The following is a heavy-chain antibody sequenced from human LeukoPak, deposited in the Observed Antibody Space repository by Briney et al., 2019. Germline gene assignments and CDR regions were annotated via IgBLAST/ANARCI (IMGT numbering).Heavy chain of an antibody. CDR1: GFTFSSYA. Sequence: LPGGSLRLSCAASGFTFSSYAMSWVRQAPGKGLEWVAVTSSDLNVKLYADSVKGRFTISRDNSRSTLYLQMNRLRPEDTAIYYCAREGYYGSGSPPSLYFDYWGQGTLVTVSS. V-gene: IGHV3-30*03. CDR2: TSSDLNVK. D-gene: IGHD3-10*01. CDR3: AREGYYGSGSPPSLYFDY. J-gene: IGHJ4*02.